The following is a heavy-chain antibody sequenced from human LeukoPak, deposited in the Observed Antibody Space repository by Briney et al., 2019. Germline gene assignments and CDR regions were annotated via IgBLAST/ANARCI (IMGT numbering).Heavy chain of an antibody. CDR2: IKQDGSEK. V-gene: IGHV3-7*01. D-gene: IGHD6-6*01. CDR3: ARWSSSSAFDY. J-gene: IGHJ4*02. CDR1: GFTFSSYW. Sequence: GGSLGLSCAASGFTFSSYWMSWVRQAPGKGLEWVANIKQDGSEKYYVDSVKGRFTISRDNAKNSLYLQMNSLRAEDTAVYYCARWSSSSAFDYWGQGTLVTVSS.